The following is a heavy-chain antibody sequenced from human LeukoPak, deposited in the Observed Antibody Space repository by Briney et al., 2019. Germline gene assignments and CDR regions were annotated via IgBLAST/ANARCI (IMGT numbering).Heavy chain of an antibody. Sequence: SETLSLTCTVSGGSISSYYWSWIRQPPGKGLEWIGYIYYSGSTNYNPSLKSRVTISVDTSKNQFSLKLSSVTAADTAVYYCARALNYDFWSGFHYWGQGTLVTVS. CDR3: ARALNYDFWSGFHY. CDR2: IYYSGST. D-gene: IGHD3-3*01. V-gene: IGHV4-59*01. CDR1: GGSISSYY. J-gene: IGHJ4*02.